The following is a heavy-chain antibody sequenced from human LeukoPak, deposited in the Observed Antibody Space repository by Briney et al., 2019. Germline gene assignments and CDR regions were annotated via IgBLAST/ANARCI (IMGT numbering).Heavy chain of an antibody. CDR3: ARQPLVGPTTFDY. J-gene: IGHJ4*02. CDR1: GFTFSNYN. Sequence: GGSLRLSCGASGFTFSNYNINWVRQAPGKGLEWVSSISSSSSYIYYAGSVKGRFTISRDDAKNSLFLQMISLRAEDTAVHYRARQPLVGPTTFDYWGQGTLVTVSS. V-gene: IGHV3-21*01. D-gene: IGHD1-26*01. CDR2: ISSSSSYI.